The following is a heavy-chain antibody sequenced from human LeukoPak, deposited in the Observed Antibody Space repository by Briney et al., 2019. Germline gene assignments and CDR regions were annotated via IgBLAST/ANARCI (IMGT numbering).Heavy chain of an antibody. D-gene: IGHD6-13*01. CDR1: GYTLTELS. J-gene: IGHJ5*02. Sequence: ASVKVSCKVSGYTLTELSMHWLRQAPGKGLEWMGGFDPEDGETIYAQKFQGRVTMTEDTSTDTAYMELSSLRSEDTAVYYCANHGYSSSWYVSWGQGTLVTVSS. CDR2: FDPEDGET. CDR3: ANHGYSSSWYVS. V-gene: IGHV1-24*01.